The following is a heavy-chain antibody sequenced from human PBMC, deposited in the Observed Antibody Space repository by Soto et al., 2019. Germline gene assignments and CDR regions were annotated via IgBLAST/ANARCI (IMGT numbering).Heavy chain of an antibody. CDR1: GFTFSSYE. V-gene: IGHV3-48*03. CDR2: ISSSGSTI. CDR3: ARERNGRGVQPYYFDY. D-gene: IGHD3-10*01. Sequence: EVQLVESGGGLVQPGGSLRLSCAASGFTFSSYEMNWVRQAPGKGLEWVSYISSSGSTIYYADSVKGRFTISRDNAKNPLYLQMNSLRAEDTAVYYCARERNGRGVQPYYFDYWGQGTLVTVSS. J-gene: IGHJ4*02.